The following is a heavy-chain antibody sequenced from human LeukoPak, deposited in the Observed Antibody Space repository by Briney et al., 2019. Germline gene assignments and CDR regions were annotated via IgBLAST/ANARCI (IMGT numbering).Heavy chain of an antibody. CDR3: VRGCGRASCPYFFDS. CDR1: GFIFSTYW. V-gene: IGHV3-7*01. CDR2: IRQDGSET. J-gene: IGHJ4*01. Sequence: PGGSLRLSCAASGFIFSTYWMSWVRQAPGKGLEWVATIRQDGSETHYVGSVRGRFTISRDNAKNSLYLQVNSLRAEDTAVYYCVRGCGRASCPYFFDSWGHGSLVIVSS. D-gene: IGHD2-2*01.